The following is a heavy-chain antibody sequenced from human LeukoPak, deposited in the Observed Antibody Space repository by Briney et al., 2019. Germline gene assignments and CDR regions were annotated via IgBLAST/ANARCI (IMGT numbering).Heavy chain of an antibody. CDR2: ISDSGGRT. V-gene: IGHV3-23*01. CDR1: GFNFRTFS. CDR3: AKGTLRGSSNWYHHGMDV. Sequence: PGGSLRLSCVASGFNFRTFSMNWVRQVPGKGLEWVSGISDSGGRTYYADSVKGRFTISRDNSKNTLYLQMNSLRAEDTAVYYCAKGTLRGSSNWYHHGMDVWGQGTTVTVSS. D-gene: IGHD6-13*01. J-gene: IGHJ6*02.